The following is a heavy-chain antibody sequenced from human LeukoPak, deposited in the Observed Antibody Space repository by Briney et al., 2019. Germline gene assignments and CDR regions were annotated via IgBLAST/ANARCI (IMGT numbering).Heavy chain of an antibody. CDR3: ARVRITRANWFDP. D-gene: IGHD2-2*01. Sequence: PGGSLRLSCAASGCTFSDYWLLWVRQAPGKGLVWVSRILSDASSTSYADSVKGRFTISRDIAKNTLYLQMNSLRAEDTAVYYCARVRITRANWFDPWGQGTLVTVSS. J-gene: IGHJ5*02. CDR1: GCTFSDYW. V-gene: IGHV3-74*01. CDR2: ILSDASST.